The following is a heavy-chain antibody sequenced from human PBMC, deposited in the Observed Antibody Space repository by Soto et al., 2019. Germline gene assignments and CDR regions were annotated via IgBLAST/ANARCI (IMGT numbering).Heavy chain of an antibody. CDR1: GGTFSSYA. D-gene: IGHD3-3*01. Sequence: SVKVSWKASGGTFSSYAIRWVRQAPGQGLEWMGGIIPIFGTANYAQKFQGRVTITADKSTSTAYMELSSLRSEDTAVYYCARASIGITIFGVVSQRRNYYYGMDVWGQGTTVTVYS. J-gene: IGHJ6*02. V-gene: IGHV1-69*06. CDR3: ARASIGITIFGVVSQRRNYYYGMDV. CDR2: IIPIFGTA.